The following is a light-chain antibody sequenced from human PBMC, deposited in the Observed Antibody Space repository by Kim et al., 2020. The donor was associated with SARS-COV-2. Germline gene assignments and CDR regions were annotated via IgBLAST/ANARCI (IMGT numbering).Light chain of an antibody. V-gene: IGKV1-27*01. CDR2: DAS. J-gene: IGKJ1*01. CDR1: QGIRKS. CDR3: QKYNSAPWT. Sequence: ATEGDSVTLAARARQGIRKSLAWYQQKPGKGPKVLIYDASTLQSGVPSRFSGSGSGTDFTLTISSLQPEDVATYYCQKYNSAPWTLGQGTKVDIK.